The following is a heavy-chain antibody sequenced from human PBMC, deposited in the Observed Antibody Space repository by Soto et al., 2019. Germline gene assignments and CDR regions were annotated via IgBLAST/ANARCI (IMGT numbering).Heavy chain of an antibody. D-gene: IGHD2-8*01. CDR2: INHSGST. J-gene: IGHJ4*02. CDR3: ARATPCTNGVCPHEPGVGFDY. V-gene: IGHV4-34*01. CDR1: GESFSGYY. Sequence: SETLSLTCAVYGESFSGYYWSWIRQPPGKGLEWIGEINHSGSTNYNPSLKSRVTISVDTSKNKFSLKLSSVTAADTAVYYCARATPCTNGVCPHEPGVGFDYWGQGTLVTVSS.